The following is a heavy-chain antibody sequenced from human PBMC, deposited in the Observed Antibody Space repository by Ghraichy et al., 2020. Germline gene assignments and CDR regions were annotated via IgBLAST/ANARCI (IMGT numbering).Heavy chain of an antibody. CDR2: YSGST. Sequence: YSGSTYYSPSLKSRVTISINTSKIQFSLKLSSVTAADTALYYCARDQGVWSSDFWCLGTLVTV. D-gene: IGHD3-3*01. J-gene: IGHJ4*02. V-gene: IGHV4-39*07. CDR3: ARDQGVWSSDF.